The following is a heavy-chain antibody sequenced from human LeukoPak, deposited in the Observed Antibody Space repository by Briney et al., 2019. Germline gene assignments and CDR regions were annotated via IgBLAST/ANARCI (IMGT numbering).Heavy chain of an antibody. CDR2: ISSNGGST. V-gene: IGHV3-64*01. CDR1: GFTFSSYA. CDR3: ARDGGYYGSGSYFARYYYYYMDV. D-gene: IGHD3-10*01. J-gene: IGHJ6*03. Sequence: PGGSLRLSCAASGFTFSSYAMHWVRQAPGKGLEYVSAISSNGGSTYYANSVKGRFTISRDNSKNTLYLQMGSLRAEDMAVYYCARDGGYYGSGSYFARYYYYYMDVWGKGTTVTVSS.